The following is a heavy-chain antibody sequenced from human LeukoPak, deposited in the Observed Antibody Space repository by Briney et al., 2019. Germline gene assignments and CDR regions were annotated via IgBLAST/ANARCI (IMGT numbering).Heavy chain of an antibody. D-gene: IGHD6-19*01. CDR3: ARHSLGRYSSGYNSFDP. V-gene: IGHV1-69*05. CDR2: IIPIFGTA. J-gene: IGHJ5*02. Sequence: GASVKVSCKASGGTFSSYAISWVRQAPGQGLEWMGGIIPIFGTANYAQKFQGIVTITTDESTSTAYMELSSLRSEDTAVYYCARHSLGRYSSGYNSFDPWGQGTLVPVSS. CDR1: GGTFSSYA.